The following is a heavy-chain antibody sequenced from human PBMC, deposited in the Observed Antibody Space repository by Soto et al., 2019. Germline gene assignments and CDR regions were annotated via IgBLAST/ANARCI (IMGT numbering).Heavy chain of an antibody. J-gene: IGHJ4*02. Sequence: SQTLSLTCAISGDSVSSNSAAWNWIRQSPSRGLEWLGRTYYRSKWYNDYAVSVKSRITINPDTSKNQFSLQLNSVTPEDTAVYYCERDLTSDYYDSSGYYDYWGQGTLVTVSS. CDR1: GDSVSSNSAA. D-gene: IGHD3-22*01. CDR3: ERDLTSDYYDSSGYYDY. CDR2: TYYRSKWYN. V-gene: IGHV6-1*01.